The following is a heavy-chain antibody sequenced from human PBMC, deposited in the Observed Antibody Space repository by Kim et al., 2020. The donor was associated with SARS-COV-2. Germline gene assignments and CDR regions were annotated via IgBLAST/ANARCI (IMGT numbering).Heavy chain of an antibody. D-gene: IGHD7-27*01. CDR3: AGGGPQWGCFDY. CDR2: INPSGST. V-gene: IGHV4-34*01. CDR1: GGSFSGYY. J-gene: IGHJ4*02. Sequence: SETLSLTCAVYGGSFSGYYWSWIRQPPGKGLEWVGEINPSGSTNYNPSLKSRVTISVDTSKTQFSLKLSSVTAADTAVYYCAGGGPQWGCFDYWGQGTL.